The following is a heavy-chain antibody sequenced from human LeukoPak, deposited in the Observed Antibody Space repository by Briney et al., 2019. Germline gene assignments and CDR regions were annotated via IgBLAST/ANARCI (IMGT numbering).Heavy chain of an antibody. V-gene: IGHV3-13*04. J-gene: IGHJ4*02. CDR1: GFTSSAYD. CDR2: SGTVGDT. D-gene: IGHD2-2*01. CDR3: VRAAMPYIINGRRFDY. Sequence: PGESLRLSCAASGFTSSAYDMHWVRQITGGGLEWVSTSGTVGDTFYSDSVKGLFTISRENAKNSVHLQMNSLRVEDSAIYFCVRAAMPYIINGRRFDYWGQGTLVTVSS.